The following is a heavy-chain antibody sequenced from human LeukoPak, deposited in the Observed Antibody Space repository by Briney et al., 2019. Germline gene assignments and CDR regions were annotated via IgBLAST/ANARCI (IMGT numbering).Heavy chain of an antibody. Sequence: SSETLSLTCTVSGGSISSSSYYWGWIRQPPGKGLEWIGSIYYSGSTYYNPSLKSRVTISVDTSKNQFSLKLSSVTAADTAVYYCARGDYYGSGSYNWFDPWGQGTLVTVSS. CDR3: ARGDYYGSGSYNWFDP. D-gene: IGHD3-10*01. V-gene: IGHV4-39*01. CDR1: GGSISSSSYY. CDR2: IYYSGST. J-gene: IGHJ5*02.